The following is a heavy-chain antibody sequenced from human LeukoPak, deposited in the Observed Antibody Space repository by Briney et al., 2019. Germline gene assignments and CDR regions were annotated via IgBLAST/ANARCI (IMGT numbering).Heavy chain of an antibody. CDR3: ARWWLGGLEGNYFDY. CDR2: IYYSGST. CDR1: GDSVSSGSYY. J-gene: IGHJ4*02. V-gene: IGHV4-61*01. Sequence: PSETLSLTCTVSGDSVSSGSYYWSWIRQLPGKGLEWIGYIYYSGSTNYNPSLKSRVTISVDTSKNEFSLKLSSVTAADTALYYCARWWLGGLEGNYFDYWGQGTLVAVSS. D-gene: IGHD2-15*01.